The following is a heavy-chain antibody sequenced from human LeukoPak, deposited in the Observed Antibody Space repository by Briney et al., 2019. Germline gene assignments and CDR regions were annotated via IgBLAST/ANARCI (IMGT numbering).Heavy chain of an antibody. J-gene: IGHJ4*02. CDR1: GFTVSSNY. Sequence: PGGSLRLSCAASGFTVSSNYMSWVRPAPGKGLEWVSVIYSGGSTYYADSVKGRFIISRDNSKNTLYLQMNSLRVEDTAVYYCARAGGYYDFWSGYHYFDYWGQGTLVTVSS. CDR2: IYSGGST. D-gene: IGHD3-3*01. V-gene: IGHV3-66*01. CDR3: ARAGGYYDFWSGYHYFDY.